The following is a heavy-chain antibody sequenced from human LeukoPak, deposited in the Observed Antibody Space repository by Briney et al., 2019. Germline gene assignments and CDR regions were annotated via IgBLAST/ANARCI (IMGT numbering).Heavy chain of an antibody. J-gene: IGHJ5*02. D-gene: IGHD2-21*01. V-gene: IGHV1-69*13. CDR3: ARICGGDCYWNWFDP. Sequence: GASVKVSCKASGGTFSSYAISWVRQAPGQGLEWMGGIIPILGTANYAQKFQGRVTITADESTSTAYMELSSLRSEDTAVYYCARICGGDCYWNWFDPWGQGTLVTVSS. CDR2: IIPILGTA. CDR1: GGTFSSYA.